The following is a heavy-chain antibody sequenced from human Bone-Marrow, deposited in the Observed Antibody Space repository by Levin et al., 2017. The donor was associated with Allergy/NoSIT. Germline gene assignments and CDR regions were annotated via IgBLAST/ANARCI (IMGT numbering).Heavy chain of an antibody. CDR2: YVPEDGKT. CDR1: GYTLTDIS. Sequence: GESLKISCQVSGYTLTDISIHWVRQAPGKGLEWMGGYVPEDGKTIYAENFQGRVTVTEDTSTGTAYMELSSLTSEDSAVYYCARDPMWQGYLDLWGRGTLVIVSS. D-gene: IGHD2-21*01. V-gene: IGHV1-24*01. J-gene: IGHJ2*01. CDR3: ARDPMWQGYLDL.